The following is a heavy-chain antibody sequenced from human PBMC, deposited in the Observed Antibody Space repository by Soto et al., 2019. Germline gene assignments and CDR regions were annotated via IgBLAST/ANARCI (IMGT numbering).Heavy chain of an antibody. CDR3: ARHPGYYDVLTGYSTYYFDY. J-gene: IGHJ4*02. CDR1: GGSISTYY. V-gene: IGHV4-59*08. CDR2: IYYRGNT. D-gene: IGHD3-9*01. Sequence: QVQLQESGPGLVKPSETLSLTCTVSGGSISTYYWSWIRQPPGKGLEWIGYIYYRGNTNYNPSFKSRVTISVDTSKNPFSLRLSSVTAADTALYYCARHPGYYDVLTGYSTYYFDYWGQGTLVTVSS.